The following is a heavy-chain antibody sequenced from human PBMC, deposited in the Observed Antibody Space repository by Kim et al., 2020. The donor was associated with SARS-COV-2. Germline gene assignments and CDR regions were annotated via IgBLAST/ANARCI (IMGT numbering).Heavy chain of an antibody. CDR3: AKDAHMEIVATTLYYYYGMDV. V-gene: IGHV3-30*18. CDR2: ISYDGSNK. D-gene: IGHD5-12*01. Sequence: GGSLRLSCAASGFTFSSYGMHWVRQAPGKGLEWVAVISYDGSNKYYADSVKGRFTISRDNSKNTLYLQMNSLRAEDTAVYYCAKDAHMEIVATTLYYYYGMDVWGQGTTVTVSS. J-gene: IGHJ6*02. CDR1: GFTFSSYG.